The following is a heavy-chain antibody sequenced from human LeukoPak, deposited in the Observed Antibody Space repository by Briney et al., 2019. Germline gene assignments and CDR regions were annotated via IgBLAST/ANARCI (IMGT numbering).Heavy chain of an antibody. Sequence: SETLSLTCTVSGGSISSYYWSWIRQPPGKGLECIGYIYYSGSTNYNPSLKSRVTISVDTSKNQFSLKLSSVTAADTAVYYCARVKGIAVSPLWDYWGQGTLVTVSS. CDR3: ARVKGIAVSPLWDY. CDR2: IYYSGST. CDR1: GGSISSYY. V-gene: IGHV4-59*01. D-gene: IGHD6-19*01. J-gene: IGHJ4*02.